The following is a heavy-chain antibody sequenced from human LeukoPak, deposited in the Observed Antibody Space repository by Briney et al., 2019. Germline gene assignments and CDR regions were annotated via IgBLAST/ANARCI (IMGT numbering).Heavy chain of an antibody. D-gene: IGHD4-23*01. V-gene: IGHV3-30-3*01. CDR3: ARGEPNVGNLRLPFYYYYMDV. J-gene: IGHJ6*03. CDR2: ISYDGSNK. CDR1: GFTFSNYW. Sequence: GGSLRLSCAGSGFTFSNYWMHWVRQAPGKGLEWVAVISYDGSNKYYADSVKGRFTISRDNSKNTLYLQMNSLRAEDTAVYYCARGEPNVGNLRLPFYYYYMDVWGKGTTVTVSS.